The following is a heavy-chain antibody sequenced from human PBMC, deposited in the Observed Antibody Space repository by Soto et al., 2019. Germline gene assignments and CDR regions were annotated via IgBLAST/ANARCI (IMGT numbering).Heavy chain of an antibody. J-gene: IGHJ4*02. CDR2: ISSSSSYI. CDR3: PSPTLTPCSGGSSKNTRDC. D-gene: IGHD2-15*01. Sequence: GGSLRLSCAASGFTFSSYSMNWVRQAPGKGLEWVSSISSSSSYIYYADSVKGRFTISRDNAKNSLYLQMNSLRAEDTAVYYCPSPTLTPCSGGSSKNTRDCWGQGTLVTVSS. V-gene: IGHV3-21*01. CDR1: GFTFSSYS.